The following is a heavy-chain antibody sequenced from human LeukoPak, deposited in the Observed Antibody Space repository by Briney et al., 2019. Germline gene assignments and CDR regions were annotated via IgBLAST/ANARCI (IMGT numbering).Heavy chain of an antibody. CDR1: GFSVSDNY. V-gene: IGHV3-53*01. Sequence: GGCLRLSCAGSGFSVSDNYMTWVPQAPGKGLEWGSVTYSGGTTYYADSVEGRITISRDSSKNTLYLQMNSLRTEDTAVYYCAKEGGLGYCSTTSCAFAHWGRGTLVTVSS. CDR2: TYSGGTT. D-gene: IGHD2-2*01. J-gene: IGHJ4*02. CDR3: AKEGGLGYCSTTSCAFAH.